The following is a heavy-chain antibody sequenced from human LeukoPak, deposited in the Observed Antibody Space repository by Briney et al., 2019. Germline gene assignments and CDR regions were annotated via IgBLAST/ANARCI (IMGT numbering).Heavy chain of an antibody. Sequence: GGSLRLSCAASGFTFSSYAMSWVRQAPGKGLEWVSALSGSGGSTYYADSVKGRFTISRDNSKNTLYLQMNSLRAEDTAVYYCAKDAPYYYDSSGRFYFDIWGQGTMVTASS. CDR1: GFTFSSYA. D-gene: IGHD3-22*01. CDR3: AKDAPYYYDSSGRFYFDI. CDR2: LSGSGGST. V-gene: IGHV3-23*01. J-gene: IGHJ3*02.